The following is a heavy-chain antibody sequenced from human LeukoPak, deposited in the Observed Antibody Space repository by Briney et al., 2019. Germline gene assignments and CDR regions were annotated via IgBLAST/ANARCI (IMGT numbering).Heavy chain of an antibody. V-gene: IGHV4-4*07. J-gene: IGHJ2*01. CDR3: ARDSKGFGPYWYFDL. CDR1: GGSISSYY. Sequence: SETLSLTCTVSGGSISSYYWSWIRQPAGKGLEWIGRIYTSGSTNYNPSLKNRVTMSVDTSKNQFSLKLSSVTAADTAVYYCARDSKGFGPYWYFDLWGRGTLVTVSS. D-gene: IGHD3-3*01. CDR2: IYTSGST.